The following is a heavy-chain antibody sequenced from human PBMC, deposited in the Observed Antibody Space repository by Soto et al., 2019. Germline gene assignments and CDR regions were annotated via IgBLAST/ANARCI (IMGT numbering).Heavy chain of an antibody. CDR2: MYYSGST. CDR1: GGSISSGGYY. J-gene: IGHJ4*02. Sequence: SETLSLTCTVSGGSISSGGYYWSWIRQHPGKGLEWIGYMYYSGSTYYNPSLKSRVTISVDTSKNQFSLKLSSVTAADTAVYYCARVTDYGDSLLFDYWGQGTLVTVSS. CDR3: ARVTDYGDSLLFDY. V-gene: IGHV4-31*03. D-gene: IGHD4-17*01.